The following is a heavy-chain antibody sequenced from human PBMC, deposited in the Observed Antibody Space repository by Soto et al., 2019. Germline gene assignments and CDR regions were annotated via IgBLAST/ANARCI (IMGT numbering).Heavy chain of an antibody. J-gene: IGHJ4*02. CDR1: GGSISSSNW. V-gene: IGHV4-4*02. CDR3: ARHVNLPLARTGFDS. Sequence: SETLSLTCAVSGGSISSSNWWSWVRQPPGKGLEWIGEIYHSGSTNYNPSLKSRVTISVDKSKKQFSLKLRSVTATDTAVYYCARHVNLPLARTGFDSWGRGTLVIVSS. CDR2: IYHSGST. D-gene: IGHD6-19*01.